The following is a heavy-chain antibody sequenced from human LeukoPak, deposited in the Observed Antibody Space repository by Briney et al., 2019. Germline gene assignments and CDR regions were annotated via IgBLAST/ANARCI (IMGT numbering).Heavy chain of an antibody. CDR1: GFTFSGFW. Sequence: GGSLRLSCAVSGFTFSGFWMSWSRQAQGKGLERVASINSDGSEGYYADVVKGRFTISRDNAKNSLYLQINSLRAEDTAVYYCARSSYSSSSSVWGQGTMVTVSS. J-gene: IGHJ3*01. V-gene: IGHV3-7*03. CDR3: ARSSYSSSSSV. CDR2: INSDGSEG. D-gene: IGHD6-6*01.